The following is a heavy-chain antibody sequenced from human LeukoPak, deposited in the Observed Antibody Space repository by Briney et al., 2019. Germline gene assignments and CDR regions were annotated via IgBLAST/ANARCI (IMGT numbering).Heavy chain of an antibody. Sequence: GESPKISCKGSGYSFTSYWIGWVRQMPGKGLEWMGIIYPGDSDTRYSPSFQGQVTISADKSISTAYLQWSSLKASDTAMYYCALRASVTTHSLDYWGQGTLVTVSS. V-gene: IGHV5-51*01. CDR2: IYPGDSDT. CDR3: ALRASVTTHSLDY. D-gene: IGHD4-17*01. J-gene: IGHJ4*02. CDR1: GYSFTSYW.